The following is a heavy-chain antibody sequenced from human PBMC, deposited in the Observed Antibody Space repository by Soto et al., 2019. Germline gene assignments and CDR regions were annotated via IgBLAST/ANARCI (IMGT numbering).Heavy chain of an antibody. CDR1: GGSISTNNW. V-gene: IGHV4-4*02. CDR3: VRRDYYDSSGSLLDI. CDR2: IYHSGRT. Sequence: QVQLQESGPGLVKPSGTLSLTCAVSGGSISTNNWWSWVRQPPGKGLEWIGEIYHSGRTNYSPSLKSRVTTSVDKSKNQFSLKLSSVTAADTAVYYCVRRDYYDSSGSLLDIWGQGTMVTVSS. D-gene: IGHD3-22*01. J-gene: IGHJ3*02.